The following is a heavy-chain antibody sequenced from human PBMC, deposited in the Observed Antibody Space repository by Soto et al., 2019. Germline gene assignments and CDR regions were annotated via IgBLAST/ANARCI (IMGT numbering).Heavy chain of an antibody. CDR1: GFTFSSHA. J-gene: IGHJ4*02. V-gene: IGHV3-23*01. CDR3: AKVSGSWYAGFFDL. CDR2: LSDSGGSI. Sequence: EVQLLESGGGLVQPGGSLRLSCTASGFTFSSHAMTWVRQAPGKGLEWVSGLSDSGGSIYYADSVKGRFTIFRDNSMNTLYLQMNTLRAEDTAVYYCAKVSGSWYAGFFDLWGQGTLVTVSS. D-gene: IGHD6-13*01.